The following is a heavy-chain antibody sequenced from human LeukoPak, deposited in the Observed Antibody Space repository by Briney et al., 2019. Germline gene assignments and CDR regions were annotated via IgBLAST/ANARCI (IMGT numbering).Heavy chain of an antibody. CDR1: GFTFRNYG. CDR2: IWHDESKK. J-gene: IGHJ4*02. D-gene: IGHD3-22*01. V-gene: IGHV3-33*06. CDR3: AKDWVTSDSFLDF. Sequence: GGSLRLSCTASGFTFRNYGMHWVRQAPGKGLEWVAVIWHDESKKIYADSVKGRFTISRDYSKSMVYLQMNSLRGEDTGVYYCAKDWVTSDSFLDFWVQGTPATVSS.